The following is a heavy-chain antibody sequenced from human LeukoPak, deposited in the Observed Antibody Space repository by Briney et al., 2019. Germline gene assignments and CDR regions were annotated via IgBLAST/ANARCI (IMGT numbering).Heavy chain of an antibody. Sequence: GGSLRLSCAASGFTFDDYAMHWVRQAPGKGLEWFSGISWNSGSIGYADSVKGRFTISRDNAKNSLYLQMNSLRAEDTALYYCAKGPWGAVAGTELDYWGQGTLVTVSS. J-gene: IGHJ4*02. D-gene: IGHD6-19*01. CDR2: ISWNSGSI. CDR1: GFTFDDYA. V-gene: IGHV3-9*01. CDR3: AKGPWGAVAGTELDY.